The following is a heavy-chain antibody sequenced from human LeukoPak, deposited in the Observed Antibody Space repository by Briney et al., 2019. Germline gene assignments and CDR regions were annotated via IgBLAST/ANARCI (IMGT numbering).Heavy chain of an antibody. J-gene: IGHJ4*02. CDR3: ASRNSLFI. CDR2: IRYDGSNE. V-gene: IGHV3-30*02. CDR1: GFTFSSYG. D-gene: IGHD4-23*01. Sequence: GGSLRLSCAASGFTFSSYGMHWVRQAPGKGLEWVSFIRYDGSNEYYADSVRGRFTISRDNSKNTLYLQMNSLRAEDTAVYYCASRNSLFIWGQGTLVTVSS.